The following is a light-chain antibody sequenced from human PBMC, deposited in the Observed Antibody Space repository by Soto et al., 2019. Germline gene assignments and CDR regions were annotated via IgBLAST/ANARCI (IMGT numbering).Light chain of an antibody. Sequence: DIQMTQSPSILSASVGDRVTITCRASQSISSWLAWYQQKPGKAPNLLIHKASHLESGVPSRFSGSGSGTEFTLTISSLQPEDFATYYCQQSFITPHTFGQGTKVDIK. V-gene: IGKV1-5*03. CDR2: KAS. CDR1: QSISSW. CDR3: QQSFITPHT. J-gene: IGKJ2*01.